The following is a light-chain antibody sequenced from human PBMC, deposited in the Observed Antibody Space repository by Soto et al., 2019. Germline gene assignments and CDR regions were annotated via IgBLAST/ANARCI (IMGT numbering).Light chain of an antibody. V-gene: IGKV3-20*01. CDR2: GVS. CDR1: QSVTSNL. CDR3: QQYGNSAIT. J-gene: IGKJ5*01. Sequence: EIVLTQSPGTLSLSPGDRATLSCRASQSVTSNLLVWYQQKPGRAPRLLVYGVSIRAPGIPDRFTGSGYGTYFSLTINRLEPEYFAVYYCQQYGNSAITFGQGTQLEIK.